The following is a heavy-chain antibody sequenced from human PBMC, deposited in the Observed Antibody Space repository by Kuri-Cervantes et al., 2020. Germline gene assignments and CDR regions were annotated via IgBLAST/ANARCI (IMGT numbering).Heavy chain of an antibody. CDR1: GFTFSDYY. D-gene: IGHD3-3*01. J-gene: IGHJ6*02. CDR3: ARDGGSGDFWSGYFLSYYYGMDV. CDR2: ISYDGSNK. V-gene: IGHV3-30*07. Sequence: GGSLRLSCAASGFTFSDYYMSWIRQAPGKGLEWVAVISYDGSNKYYADSVKGRFTISRDNSKNTLYLQMNSLRDEDTAVYYCARDGGSGDFWSGYFLSYYYGMDVWGQGTTVTVSS.